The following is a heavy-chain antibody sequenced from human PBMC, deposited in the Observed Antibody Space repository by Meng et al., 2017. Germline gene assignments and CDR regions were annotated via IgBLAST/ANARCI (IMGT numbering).Heavy chain of an antibody. CDR1: GYSFSSYW. D-gene: IGHD1-26*01. CDR3: ARHSGYCGSYSDY. CDR2: IYPGDSDT. V-gene: IGHV5-51*01. Sequence: GGSLRLSCKGSGYSFSSYWIGWVRQMPGKGLEWMGIIYPGDSDTRYSASFQGQVTISVDKSISTAYLQWISLKASDTAMYYCARHSGYCGSYSDYWGQGTLVTVSS. J-gene: IGHJ4*02.